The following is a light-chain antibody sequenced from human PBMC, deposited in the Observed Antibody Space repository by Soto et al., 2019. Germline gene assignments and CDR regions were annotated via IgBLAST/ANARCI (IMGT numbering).Light chain of an antibody. Sequence: QPVLTQPPSASGTPGQRVTISCSGSSSNIGSNTVNWYQQLPGTAPKLLIYSNNQRPSGVPDRFSGSKSGTSASLAISGLQSEDEADYYCAAWDDSLNGPGGVFGTGTTVTVL. CDR2: SNN. V-gene: IGLV1-44*01. CDR1: SSNIGSNT. J-gene: IGLJ1*01. CDR3: AAWDDSLNGPGGV.